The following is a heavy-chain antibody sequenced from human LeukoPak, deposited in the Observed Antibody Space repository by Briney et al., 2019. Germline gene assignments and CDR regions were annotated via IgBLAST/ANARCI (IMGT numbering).Heavy chain of an antibody. D-gene: IGHD2-2*01. Sequence: GGSLRLSCAASGFTFSNYAMHWVRQAPGKGLEWVSVIYSGGSTYYADSVKGRFTISRDNSKNTLYLQMNSLTAEDTAVYYCARVGVVPAAIPDGFDIWGQGTMVTVSS. J-gene: IGHJ3*02. CDR2: IYSGGST. V-gene: IGHV3-53*01. CDR1: GFTFSNYA. CDR3: ARVGVVPAAIPDGFDI.